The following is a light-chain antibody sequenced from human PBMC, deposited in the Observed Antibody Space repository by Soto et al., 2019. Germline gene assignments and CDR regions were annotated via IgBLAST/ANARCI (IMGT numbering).Light chain of an antibody. CDR3: CSYAGSSTYV. V-gene: IGLV2-23*01. CDR1: SSDVGSYNL. Sequence: LTQPASVSGSPGQSITISCTGTSSDVGSYNLVSWYQQHPGKAPKLMIYEGSKRPSGVSNRFSGSKSGNTASLTISGLRAEDEADYYCCSYAGSSTYVFGTGTKVTVL. CDR2: EGS. J-gene: IGLJ1*01.